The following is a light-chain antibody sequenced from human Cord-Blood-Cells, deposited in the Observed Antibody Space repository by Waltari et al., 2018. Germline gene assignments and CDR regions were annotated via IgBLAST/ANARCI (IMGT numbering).Light chain of an antibody. V-gene: IGKV1-5*01. CDR2: DAS. CDR1: QSISSW. J-gene: IGKJ1*01. Sequence: DIQMTQSPSTLSASVGDRVTITCRASQSISSWLAWYQQKPGKAPKFLIYDASSLESGVPTRFSGRWSWTEITLTNRSLQPDYFATYFWQQYNSYSTFGQGTKVEIK. CDR3: QQYNSYST.